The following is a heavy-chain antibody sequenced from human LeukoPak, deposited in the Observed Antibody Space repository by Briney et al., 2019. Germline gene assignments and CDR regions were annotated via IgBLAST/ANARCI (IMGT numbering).Heavy chain of an antibody. Sequence: KPSETLSLTCAVYGGSFSGYYWSWIRQPPGKGLEWIGYIYHSGSTYYNPSLKSRVTISVDRSKNQFSLKLSSVTAADTAVYYCARSLYDSSGYYPSPDYWGQGTLVTVSS. J-gene: IGHJ4*02. CDR2: IYHSGST. CDR3: ARSLYDSSGYYPSPDY. V-gene: IGHV4-30-2*01. CDR1: GGSFSGYY. D-gene: IGHD3-22*01.